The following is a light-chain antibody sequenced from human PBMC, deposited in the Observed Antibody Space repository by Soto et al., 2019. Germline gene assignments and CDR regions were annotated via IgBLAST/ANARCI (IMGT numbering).Light chain of an antibody. CDR3: PQFDTSVWT. Sequence: EIVLTQSPGTFSVSPSERSTLSCRASQRVCTNNLAWYQQRPGQAPRLLIYGASARAAGIPDRFSGSGSGTDFTLTISRLEPEDFAVYYCPQFDTSVWTFGQGTKVDI. CDR2: GAS. CDR1: QRVCTNN. J-gene: IGKJ1*01. V-gene: IGKV3-20*01.